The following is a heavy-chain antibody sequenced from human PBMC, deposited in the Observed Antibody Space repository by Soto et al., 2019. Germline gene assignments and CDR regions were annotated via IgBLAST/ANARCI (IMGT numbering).Heavy chain of an antibody. Sequence: QVTLKGSGPVLVKPTETLTLRCTVSGLSITDSEMGVSWIRQPPGQPLEWLAHIDSSGEKSYRTFLTSRLAISKDTSKSQIVLTMTNMDPADTATYYCARRHLAVAVSPWFDPWGQGIPVTVSS. CDR2: IDSSGEK. V-gene: IGHV2-26*01. CDR1: GLSITDSEMG. CDR3: ARRHLAVAVSPWFDP. J-gene: IGHJ5*02. D-gene: IGHD6-19*01.